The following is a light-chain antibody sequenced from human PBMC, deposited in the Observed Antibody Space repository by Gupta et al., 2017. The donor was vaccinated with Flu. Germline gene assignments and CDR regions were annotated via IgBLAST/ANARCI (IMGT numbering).Light chain of an antibody. CDR1: QSVLYSSNNKNY. Sequence: IEMAQAPDSLAVSLGERVTINCKSSQSVLYSSNNKNYLAWYQQKAGQPPKLLIYWASTRESGVPDRFSGSGSGTDFTLTISSLQAEDVAVYYCQQYYSTPGTFGGGTKVEIK. J-gene: IGKJ4*01. V-gene: IGKV4-1*01. CDR2: WAS. CDR3: QQYYSTPGT.